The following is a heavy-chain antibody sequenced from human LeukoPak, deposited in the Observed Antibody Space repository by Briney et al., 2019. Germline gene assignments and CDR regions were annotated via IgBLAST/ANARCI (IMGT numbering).Heavy chain of an antibody. CDR1: GGTFSSYA. Sequence: GASVKVSCKASGGTFSSYAISWVRQAPGQGLEWMGRIIPILGIANYAQKFQGRVTITADKSTSTAYMELSSLRSEDTAVYYCARAFGYYDSSGPFPWGQGTLVTVSS. J-gene: IGHJ5*02. V-gene: IGHV1-69*04. CDR3: ARAFGYYDSSGPFP. D-gene: IGHD3-22*01. CDR2: IIPILGIA.